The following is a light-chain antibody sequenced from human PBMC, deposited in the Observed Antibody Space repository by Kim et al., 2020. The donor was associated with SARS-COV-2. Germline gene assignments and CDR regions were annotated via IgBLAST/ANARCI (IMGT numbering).Light chain of an antibody. J-gene: IGKJ1*01. CDR2: GAS. V-gene: IGKV1-27*01. Sequence: GDRVTITCRASQGISNFLAWYQQKPWKVPKLLIFGASALQPGVPSRFSDTGSGTEFTLTINSLQPEDVATYYCQKYNSAPWTFGQGTKV. CDR3: QKYNSAPWT. CDR1: QGISNF.